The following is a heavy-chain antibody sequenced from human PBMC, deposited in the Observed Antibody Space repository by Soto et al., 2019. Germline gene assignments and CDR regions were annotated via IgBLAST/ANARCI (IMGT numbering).Heavy chain of an antibody. CDR2: THYSASS. Sequence: PSETMSPTCSLSAAPTNNHYWTWIRQSPEKGLEWIGYTHYSASSSYPASYNPSPRSRVTIAVDPAKHQFPLTVKSVTAADTALYYCASVRASARNQAPYYLDFWGQGALVTVSS. CDR3: ASVRASARNQAPYYLDF. J-gene: IGHJ4*02. V-gene: IGHV4-59*11. CDR1: AAPTNNHY.